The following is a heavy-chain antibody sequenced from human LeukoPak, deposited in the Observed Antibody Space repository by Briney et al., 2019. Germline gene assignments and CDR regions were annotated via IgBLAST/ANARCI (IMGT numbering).Heavy chain of an antibody. CDR1: GGSISSGSYY. CDR3: TLGNSDYYYYYMDV. Sequence: PSETLSLTCTVSGGSISSGSYYWSWIRQPAGKGLEWIGRIYTSGSTNYNPSLKSRVTISVDTSKNQFSLKLSSVTAADTAVYYCTLGNSDYYYYYMDVWGKGTTVTVSS. V-gene: IGHV4-61*02. J-gene: IGHJ6*03. D-gene: IGHD4-23*01. CDR2: IYTSGST.